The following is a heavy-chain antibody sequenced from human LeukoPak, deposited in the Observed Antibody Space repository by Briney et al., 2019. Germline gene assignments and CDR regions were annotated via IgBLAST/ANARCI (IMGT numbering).Heavy chain of an antibody. CDR1: GGSISSYY. CDR3: AREDYSYMDV. J-gene: IGHJ6*03. Sequence: PSETLSLTCAVSGGSISSYYWSWIRQPPGKGLEWIGYIYYSGSTNYNPSLKSRVTISVDTSKNQFSLKLSSVTAADTAVYYCAREDYSYMDVWGKGTTVTVSS. V-gene: IGHV4-59*01. CDR2: IYYSGST.